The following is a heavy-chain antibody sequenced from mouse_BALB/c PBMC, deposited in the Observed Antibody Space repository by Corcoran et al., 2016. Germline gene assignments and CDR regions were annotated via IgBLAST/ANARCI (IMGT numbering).Heavy chain of an antibody. CDR1: GYTFTNYG. CDR3: ARTDGNYVGYYARDY. V-gene: IGHV9-1*02. CDR2: INTYTGEP. Sequence: QIQLVQTRPELKRPGETVKSSCKASGYTFTNYGMKWVKQAPGKGLKWMGWINTYTGEPTYADDVKGRFAFSWETSASTAYLQINNLKNEDMATYFCARTDGNYVGYYARDYWGQGTSVTVSS. J-gene: IGHJ4*01. D-gene: IGHD2-1*01.